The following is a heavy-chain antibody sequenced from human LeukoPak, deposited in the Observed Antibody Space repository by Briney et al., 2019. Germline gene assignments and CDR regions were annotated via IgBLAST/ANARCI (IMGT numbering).Heavy chain of an antibody. V-gene: IGHV1-69*05. CDR1: GGTFSSYA. CDR3: ARGPELERFAY. Sequence: SSVQVSCKASGGTFSSYAISWVRQAPGQGLEWMGGIIPIFGTANYAQKFQGRVTIATDESTSTAYMELSSLRSEDTAVYYCARGPELERFAYWGQGTLDTVSS. J-gene: IGHJ4*02. D-gene: IGHD1-1*01. CDR2: IIPIFGTA.